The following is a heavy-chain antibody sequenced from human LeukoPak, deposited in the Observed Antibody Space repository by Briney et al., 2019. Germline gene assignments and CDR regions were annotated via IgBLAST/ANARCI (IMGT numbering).Heavy chain of an antibody. CDR3: AREAVVPAAGYYYGMDV. Sequence: PGGSLRLSCAASGFTVSSNYMSWVRQAPGKGLEWVSVIYSGGSTYYADSVKGRFTISRDYSKNTLYLQMNSLRAEDTAVYYCAREAVVPAAGYYYGMDVWGQGTTVTVSS. V-gene: IGHV3-53*01. J-gene: IGHJ6*02. CDR2: IYSGGST. CDR1: GFTVSSNY. D-gene: IGHD2-2*01.